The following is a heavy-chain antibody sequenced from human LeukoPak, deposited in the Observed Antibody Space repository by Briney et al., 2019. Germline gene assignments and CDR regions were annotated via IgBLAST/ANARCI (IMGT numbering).Heavy chain of an antibody. CDR1: GGSISSGGYS. Sequence: SETLSLTCAVSGGSISSGGYSWSWIRQPPGKGLEWIGYIYHSGSTYYNPSLKSRVTISVDRSKNQFSLKLSSVTAADTAVYYCARGRNYYGSGSYYSPKNDYWGQGTLVTVSS. V-gene: IGHV4-30-2*01. CDR2: IYHSGST. CDR3: ARGRNYYGSGSYYSPKNDY. D-gene: IGHD3-10*01. J-gene: IGHJ4*02.